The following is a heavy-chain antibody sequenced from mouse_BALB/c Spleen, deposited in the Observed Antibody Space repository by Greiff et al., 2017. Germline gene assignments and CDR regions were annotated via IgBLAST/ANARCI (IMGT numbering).Heavy chain of an antibody. CDR1: GYTFSSYW. D-gene: IGHD3-1*01. J-gene: IGHJ3*01. CDR3: ARGARAAWFAY. V-gene: IGHV1-9*01. Sequence: VQLQQSGAELMKPGASVKISCKATGYTFSSYWIEWVKQRPGHGLEWIGEILPGSGSTNYNEKFKGKATFTADTSSNTAYMQRSSLTSEDSAVYYCARGARAAWFAYWGQGTLVTVSA. CDR2: ILPGSGST.